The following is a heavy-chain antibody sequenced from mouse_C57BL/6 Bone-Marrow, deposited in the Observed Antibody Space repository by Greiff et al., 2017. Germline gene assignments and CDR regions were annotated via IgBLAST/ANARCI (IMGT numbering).Heavy chain of an antibody. Sequence: VQLQQSGPELVKPGASVTIPCKASGYTFTDYNMDWVKQSHGKSLEWIGDINPNNGGTIYNQQFKGKATLTVDKSSSPAYLELRSLTSEDTAVXYCARGDCYYGSDYFDYWGQGTTLTVSS. J-gene: IGHJ2*01. D-gene: IGHD1-1*01. CDR1: GYTFTDYN. CDR2: INPNNGGT. CDR3: ARGDCYYGSDYFDY. V-gene: IGHV1-18*01.